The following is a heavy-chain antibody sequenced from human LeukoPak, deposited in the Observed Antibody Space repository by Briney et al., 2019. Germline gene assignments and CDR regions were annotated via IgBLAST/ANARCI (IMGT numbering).Heavy chain of an antibody. CDR2: INPNSGGT. CDR3: AREAAAAYNYFDY. CDR1: GYTFTGYY. V-gene: IGHV1-2*02. D-gene: IGHD6-13*01. Sequence: ASVKVSCKASGYTFTGYYMHWVRQAPGQGLEWMGWINPNSGGTSYAQKFQGRVTMTRDTSISTAYMELSRLRSDDTAVYYCAREAAAAYNYFDYWGQGTLVTVSS. J-gene: IGHJ4*02.